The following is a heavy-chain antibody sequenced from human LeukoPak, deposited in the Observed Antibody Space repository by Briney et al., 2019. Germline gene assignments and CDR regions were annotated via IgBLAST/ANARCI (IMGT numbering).Heavy chain of an antibody. CDR2: ISGSGGST. CDR3: AKDYSSGWFYGMDV. Sequence: GGSLRLSCAASGFTFSSYAMSCVRQAPGKGLEWVSAISGSGGSTYYADSVKGRFTISRDNSKNTLYLQMNSLRAEDTAVYYCAKDYSSGWFYGMDVWGQGTTVTVSS. D-gene: IGHD6-19*01. V-gene: IGHV3-23*01. CDR1: GFTFSSYA. J-gene: IGHJ6*02.